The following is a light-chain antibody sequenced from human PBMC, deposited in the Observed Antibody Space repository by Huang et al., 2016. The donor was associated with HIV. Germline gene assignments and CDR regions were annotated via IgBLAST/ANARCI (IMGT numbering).Light chain of an antibody. J-gene: IGKJ2*01. CDR2: TAS. V-gene: IGKV1-5*03. CDR3: QQYNRCYT. Sequence: DIQMTQSPSTLSASVGDRVTITCRASQSVGNWLAWYKQKPVQAPKLLSYTASTLQNEVPSRFSGSGSKTELTLTINSLQPDDFATYYCQQYNRCYTFGQGTRLDIK. CDR1: QSVGNW.